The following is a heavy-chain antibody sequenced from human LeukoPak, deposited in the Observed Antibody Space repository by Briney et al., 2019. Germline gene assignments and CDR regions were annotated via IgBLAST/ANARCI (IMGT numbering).Heavy chain of an antibody. CDR2: IYYSGAT. Sequence: SETLSLTCTVSGASISSSYWSWIRQPPGKGLEWIGHIYYSGATNYNPSLKSRVTISVDTSKNQFSLKLSSVTAADTAVYYCARGGTYYYDSSGLFDYWGQGTLVTVSS. V-gene: IGHV4-59*01. D-gene: IGHD3-22*01. CDR3: ARGGTYYYDSSGLFDY. CDR1: GASISSSY. J-gene: IGHJ4*02.